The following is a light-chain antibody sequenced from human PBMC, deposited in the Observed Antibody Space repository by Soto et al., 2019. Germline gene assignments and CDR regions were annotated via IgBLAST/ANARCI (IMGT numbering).Light chain of an antibody. CDR3: QYYGSSPRVT. Sequence: EIVLTQSPGTLSLSQGERATLSCRASEIVSRTCLTWYQQKPGQAPRRLIYGASVRARGIPDRFSGSGSGTDFTFTIGRLEPEDFAVYYCQYYGSSPRVTFGGGTKVEIK. CDR1: EIVSRTC. J-gene: IGKJ4*01. V-gene: IGKV3-20*01. CDR2: GAS.